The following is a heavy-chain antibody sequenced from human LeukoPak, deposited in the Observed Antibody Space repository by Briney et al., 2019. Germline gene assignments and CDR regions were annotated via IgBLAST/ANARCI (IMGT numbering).Heavy chain of an antibody. CDR3: ARGLGGRDDY. CDR1: GESFGAYY. D-gene: IGHD1-26*01. Sequence: PSETPSLTCAVYGESFGAYYWSWIRQPPGKGLEWIGEINHSGSTNYNPSLKSRVTLSVDTSKNQFSLNLTSVTAADTAVYYCARGLGGRDDYWGQGTLVTVSS. J-gene: IGHJ4*02. V-gene: IGHV4-34*01. CDR2: INHSGST.